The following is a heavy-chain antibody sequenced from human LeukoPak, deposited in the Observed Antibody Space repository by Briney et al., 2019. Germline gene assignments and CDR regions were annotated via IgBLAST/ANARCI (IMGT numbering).Heavy chain of an antibody. D-gene: IGHD3-22*01. J-gene: IGHJ4*02. CDR3: ATDASIYDSRGYYYLW. Sequence: SVKVSCKASGGTFSRYTISWVRQAPGQGLEWMGGIIPMFGRANYAQKFQGRLTITADESSTTAYMELSGLRSEDTAVYYRATDASIYDSRGYYYLWWGQGTLVTVSS. CDR2: IIPMFGRA. V-gene: IGHV1-69*01. CDR1: GGTFSRYT.